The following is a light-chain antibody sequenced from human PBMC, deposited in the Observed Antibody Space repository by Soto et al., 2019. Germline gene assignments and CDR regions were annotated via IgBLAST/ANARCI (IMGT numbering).Light chain of an antibody. CDR1: QSVSNY. J-gene: IGKJ4*01. V-gene: IGKV3-11*01. CDR2: DAS. CDR3: QQRSNWLT. Sequence: EIVLTQSPATLSLSPGERATLSCRASQSVSNYLAWYQQKPGQAPRLLIYDASNRSTGIPARFSGCGSGTDFTLTIGSLEPEDVAVYYCQQRSNWLTFGGGTKVEIK.